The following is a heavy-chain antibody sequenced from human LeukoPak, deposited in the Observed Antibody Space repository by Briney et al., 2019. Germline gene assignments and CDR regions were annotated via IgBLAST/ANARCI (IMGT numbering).Heavy chain of an antibody. Sequence: PGGSLRLSCSASGFTFRNYAMAWVRPAPGKGLEFFSAISSNGGSTYYADSVKGRFTISRDNSKNTLYLQMSSLRAEDTAVYYCVKEEYYYDSSGYYYYWGQGTLVTVSS. D-gene: IGHD3-22*01. CDR1: GFTFRNYA. V-gene: IGHV3-64D*06. CDR3: VKEEYYYDSSGYYYY. J-gene: IGHJ4*02. CDR2: ISSNGGST.